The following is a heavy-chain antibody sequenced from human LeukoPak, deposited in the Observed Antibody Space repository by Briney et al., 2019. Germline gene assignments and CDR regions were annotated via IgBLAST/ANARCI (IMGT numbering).Heavy chain of an antibody. CDR3: ARDSTGDAFDF. CDR2: INPNSGGP. J-gene: IGHJ4*02. D-gene: IGHD7-27*01. Sequence: ASVKVSCKASGYTFTSYYMHWVRQAPGQGLEWMGWINPNSGGPNYAQKFQGRVTMTRDTSISTAYMEVTRLRSDDTAVYYCARDSTGDAFDFWGQGTLVTVSS. CDR1: GYTFTSYY. V-gene: IGHV1-2*02.